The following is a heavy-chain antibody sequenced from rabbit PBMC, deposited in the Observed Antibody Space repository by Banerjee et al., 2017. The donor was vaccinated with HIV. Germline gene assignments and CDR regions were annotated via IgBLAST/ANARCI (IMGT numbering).Heavy chain of an antibody. Sequence: QQLEESGGDLVKSGASLTLTCTASGFSFSASYYMCWVRQAPGKGLEWIGCIYGGHSGFTYYASWAKGRFTISKTSSTTVTLQMTSLTAADTATYFCARDLAGVIGWNFGLWGPGTLVTVS. CDR1: GFSFSASYY. V-gene: IGHV1S40*01. J-gene: IGHJ4*01. D-gene: IGHD4-1*01. CDR2: IYGGHSGFT. CDR3: ARDLAGVIGWNFGL.